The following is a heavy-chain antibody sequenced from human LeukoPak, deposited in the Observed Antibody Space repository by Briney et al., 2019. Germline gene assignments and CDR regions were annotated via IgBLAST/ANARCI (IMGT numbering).Heavy chain of an antibody. CDR3: ARAGDYGDYSLVY. CDR1: GGSISSGGYY. CDR2: IYYSGST. D-gene: IGHD4-17*01. J-gene: IGHJ4*02. Sequence: PSETLSLTCTVSGGSISSGGYYWSWIRQHPGKGLEWIGYIYYSGSTYYNPSLKSRVTISVDTSKNQFSLKLSSVTAADTAVYYCARAGDYGDYSLVYWGQGTLVTVSS. V-gene: IGHV4-31*03.